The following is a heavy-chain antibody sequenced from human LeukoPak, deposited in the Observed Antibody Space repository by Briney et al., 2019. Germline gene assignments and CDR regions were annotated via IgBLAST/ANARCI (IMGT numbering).Heavy chain of an antibody. D-gene: IGHD5-24*01. CDR1: GYTLTELS. CDR2: FDPEDGET. V-gene: IGHV1-24*01. J-gene: IGHJ3*02. Sequence: ASVTVSCKVSGYTLTELSMHWVRQAPGKGLEWMGGFDPEDGETIYAQKFQGRVTMTRNTSISTAYMELSSLRSEDTAIYYCARIRDGYNDAYDIWGQGTVVTVPS. CDR3: ARIRDGYNDAYDI.